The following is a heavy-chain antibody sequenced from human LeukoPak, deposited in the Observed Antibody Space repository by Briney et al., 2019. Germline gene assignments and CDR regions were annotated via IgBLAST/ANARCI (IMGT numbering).Heavy chain of an antibody. D-gene: IGHD6-13*01. CDR2: IYYSGST. V-gene: IGHV4-39*01. CDR1: GGSISSSSYY. J-gene: IGHJ4*02. Sequence: PSETLSLTCTVSGGSISSSSYYWGWIRQPPGKGLEWIGSIYYSGSTYYNPSLKSRVTISVDTSKNQFSLKLSSVTAADTAVYCCARGRYLTTSGGAAAGFLDYWGQGSLVTVST. CDR3: ARGRYLTTSGGAAAGFLDY.